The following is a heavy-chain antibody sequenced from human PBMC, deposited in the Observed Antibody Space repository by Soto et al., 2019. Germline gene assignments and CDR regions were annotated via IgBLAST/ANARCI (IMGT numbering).Heavy chain of an antibody. V-gene: IGHV3-48*01. D-gene: IGHD6-19*01. J-gene: IGHJ6*02. Sequence: PGGSLRLSCAASGFTFSSYSMNWVRQAPGKGLEWVSYISSSSTIYYADSVKGRFTISRDNSKNTLYLQMNSLRAEDTAVYYCAKEMQVAVAGKVYYYGMDVWGQGTTVTVSS. CDR2: ISSSSTI. CDR3: AKEMQVAVAGKVYYYGMDV. CDR1: GFTFSSYS.